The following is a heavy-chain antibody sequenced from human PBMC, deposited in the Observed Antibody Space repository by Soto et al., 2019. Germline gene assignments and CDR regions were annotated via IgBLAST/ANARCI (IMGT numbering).Heavy chain of an antibody. CDR2: IDPSDSYT. D-gene: IGHD6-13*01. CDR3: ARLISVGSRSWYVADDYYSYYGMDV. V-gene: IGHV5-10-1*01. J-gene: IGHJ6*02. CDR1: GYSFTSYW. Sequence: PGESLKISCKGAGYSFTSYWISWVRQMPGKGLEWMGRIDPSDSYTNYSPSFQGHVTISADKSISTAYLQWSSLKASDTAMYYCARLISVGSRSWYVADDYYSYYGMDVWGQGTTVTVSS.